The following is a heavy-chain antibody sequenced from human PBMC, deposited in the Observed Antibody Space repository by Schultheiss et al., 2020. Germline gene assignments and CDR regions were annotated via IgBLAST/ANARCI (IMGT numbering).Heavy chain of an antibody. CDR1: GFTFTSSA. J-gene: IGHJ4*02. Sequence: SVKVSCKASGFTFTSSAVQWVRQARGQRLEWIGWIVVGSGGTNYAQKFQGRVTMTRDTSISTAYMELSRLRSDDTAVYYCARGPTHDSSGYYYFVWGQGTLVTVSS. D-gene: IGHD3-22*01. CDR2: IVVGSGGT. CDR3: ARGPTHDSSGYYYFV. V-gene: IGHV1-58*01.